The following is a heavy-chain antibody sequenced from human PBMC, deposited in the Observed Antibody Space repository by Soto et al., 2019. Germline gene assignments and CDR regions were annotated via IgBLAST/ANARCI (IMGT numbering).Heavy chain of an antibody. V-gene: IGHV1-69*13. CDR3: ATTAIRGYYYDSSGYLGYDYHYRMDV. J-gene: IGHJ6*02. Sequence: SVMVCCKASGGTFSSYAISWVRQAPGQGLEWMGGIIPIFGTANYAQKFQGRVTITADESTSTAYMELSSLRSEDTAVYYCATTAIRGYYYDSSGYLGYDYHYRMDVSGQRTTDTVSS. CDR2: IIPIFGTA. D-gene: IGHD3-22*01. CDR1: GGTFSSYA.